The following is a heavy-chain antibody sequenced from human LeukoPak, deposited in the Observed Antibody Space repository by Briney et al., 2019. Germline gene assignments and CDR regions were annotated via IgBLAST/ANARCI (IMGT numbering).Heavy chain of an antibody. J-gene: IGHJ3*02. CDR2: IRYDGSNQ. D-gene: IGHD3-10*01. Sequence: PGGSLRLSCAASGFTFSNSGMHWVRQAPGKGLEWVAFIRYDGSNQYYADSVKGRFTISRDNSKNTLYLQMNSLRAEDTALYYCAKDTHPTMVRDVHAFDIWGQGTMVTVSS. CDR3: AKDTHPTMVRDVHAFDI. CDR1: GFTFSNSG. V-gene: IGHV3-30*02.